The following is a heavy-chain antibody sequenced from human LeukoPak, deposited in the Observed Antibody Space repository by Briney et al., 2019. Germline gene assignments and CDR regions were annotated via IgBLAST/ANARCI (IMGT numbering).Heavy chain of an antibody. V-gene: IGHV4-38-2*01. CDR3: ARLPVYAATFDY. Sequence: SETLSLTCAVSGYSISSGYYWGWIRQPPGKGLEWIGSIYHSGSTYYNPSLKSRVTISVDTSKNQFSLKLSSVTAADTAVYYRARLPVYAATFDYWGQGTLVTVSS. D-gene: IGHD2-8*01. CDR2: IYHSGST. CDR1: GYSISSGYY. J-gene: IGHJ4*02.